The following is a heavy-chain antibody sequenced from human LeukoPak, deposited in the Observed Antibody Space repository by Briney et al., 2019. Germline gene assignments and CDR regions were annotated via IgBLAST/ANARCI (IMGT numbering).Heavy chain of an antibody. D-gene: IGHD5-12*01. V-gene: IGHV4-4*07. CDR1: GGAISSYY. J-gene: IGHJ4*02. Sequence: PSETLSLTCTVSGGAISSYYWSWIRQLAGKGLEWIGRFYSGGSTDYNPSLKSRVTMSVDTSKNQFSLKLSSVTAADTAVYYCARVYSGYDLPGSLANYYFDYWGQGTLVTVSS. CDR3: ARVYSGYDLPGSLANYYFDY. CDR2: FYSGGST.